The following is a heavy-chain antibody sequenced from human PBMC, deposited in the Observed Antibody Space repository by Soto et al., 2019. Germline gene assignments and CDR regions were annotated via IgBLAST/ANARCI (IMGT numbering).Heavy chain of an antibody. D-gene: IGHD3-3*01. CDR1: GGSITTGGYY. J-gene: IGHJ4*02. CDR2: FYYSGIT. V-gene: IGHV4-61*08. CDR3: AKDFYDLPNPLFDY. Sequence: SETLSLTCTVSGGSITTGGYYWSWIRQPPGKGLEWIGYFYYSGITNYNPSLKSRVTISVDTSKTQFSLKLSSVTAADTAVYYCAKDFYDLPNPLFDYWGQGTLVTVSS.